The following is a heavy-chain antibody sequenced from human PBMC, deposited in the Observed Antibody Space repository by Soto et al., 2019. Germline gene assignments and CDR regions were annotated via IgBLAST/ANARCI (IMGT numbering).Heavy chain of an antibody. CDR3: ARDTLSLYGDYGLWHFDL. CDR2: ISYDGSNE. CDR1: GFSFSSYP. J-gene: IGHJ2*01. Sequence: VQLVESGGGVGQPGRSLRLSCAASGFSFSSYPMHWVRQAPGKGLEWVAVISYDGSNEYHADSVKGRFTISRDNSKNTLFLQMGSLRPEDTAVYYCARDTLSLYGDYGLWHFDLWGRGTLVSVSS. D-gene: IGHD4-17*01. V-gene: IGHV3-30-3*01.